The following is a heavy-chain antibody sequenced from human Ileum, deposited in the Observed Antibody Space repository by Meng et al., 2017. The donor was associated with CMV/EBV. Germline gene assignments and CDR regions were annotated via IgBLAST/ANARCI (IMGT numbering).Heavy chain of an antibody. CDR2: TYYRSKWYD. Sequence: QVQLQQSGPRLVQPSQTLSLTCAISGDSVSSNIAAWSWIRQSPSRGLEWLRRTYYRSKWYDDYAVSVKSRVTITPDTSKNQFSLHLNSVSPEDTAIYFCAREMGAHDYWGQGTLVTVSS. CDR3: AREMGAHDY. V-gene: IGHV6-1*01. J-gene: IGHJ4*02. CDR1: GDSVSSNIAA. D-gene: IGHD4/OR15-4a*01.